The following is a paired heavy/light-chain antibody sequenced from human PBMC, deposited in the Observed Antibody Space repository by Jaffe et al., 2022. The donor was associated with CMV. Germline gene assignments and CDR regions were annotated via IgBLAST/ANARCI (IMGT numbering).Heavy chain of an antibody. CDR1: GGTFSSYA. V-gene: IGHV1-69*01. Sequence: QVQLVQSGAEVKKPGSSVKVSCKASGGTFSSYAISWVRQAPGQGLEWMGGIIPIFGTANYAQKFQGRVTITADESTSTAYMELSSLRSEDTAVYYCARWDSSSSDRYYYYGMDVWGQGTTVTVSS. CDR2: IIPIFGTA. CDR3: ARWDSSSSDRYYYYGMDV. D-gene: IGHD6-6*01. J-gene: IGHJ6*02.
Light chain of an antibody. J-gene: IGKJ4*01. CDR2: EVS. CDR3: MQSIQLPLLT. V-gene: IGKV2D-29*01. CDR1: QSLLHSDGKTY. Sequence: DIVMTQTPLSLSVTPGQPASISCKSSQSLLHSDGKTYLYWYLQKPGQPPQLLIYEVSNRFSGVPDRFSGSGSGTDFTLKISRVEAEDVGVYYCMQSIQLPLLTFGGGTKVEIK.